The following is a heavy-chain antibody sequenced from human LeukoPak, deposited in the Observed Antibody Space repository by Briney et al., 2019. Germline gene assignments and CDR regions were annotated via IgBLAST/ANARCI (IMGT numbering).Heavy chain of an antibody. CDR3: ARPEVDCSGGSCYSGLLY. CDR1: GYSFTSYW. CDR2: IYPGDSDT. Sequence: GEPLKISCKGSGYSFTSYWIGWVRQRPGKGLEWMGIIYPGDSDTRYSPSFQGQVTISADKSISTAYLQWSSLKASDTAVYYCARPEVDCSGGSCYSGLLYWGQGTLVTVSS. J-gene: IGHJ4*02. D-gene: IGHD2-15*01. V-gene: IGHV5-51*01.